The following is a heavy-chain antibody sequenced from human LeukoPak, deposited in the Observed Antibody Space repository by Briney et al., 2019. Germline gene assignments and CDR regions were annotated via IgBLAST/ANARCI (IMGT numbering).Heavy chain of an antibody. CDR2: ISGSGGST. Sequence: PGGSLRLSCAASGFTFSSYAMSWVRQAPGKGLEWVSAISGSGGSTYYADSVKGRFTISRDNSKNTLYLQMNSLRAEDTAVYYCAKARRDLVERHTYYGMDVWGQGTTVTVSS. V-gene: IGHV3-23*01. CDR3: AKARRDLVERHTYYGMDV. D-gene: IGHD1-1*01. J-gene: IGHJ6*02. CDR1: GFTFSSYA.